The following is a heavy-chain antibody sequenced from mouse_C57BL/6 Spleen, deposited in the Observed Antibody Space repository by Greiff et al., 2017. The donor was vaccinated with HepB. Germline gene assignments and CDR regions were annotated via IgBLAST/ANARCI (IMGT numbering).Heavy chain of an antibody. V-gene: IGHV1-69*01. Sequence: VQLQQPGAELVMPGASVKLSCKASGYTFTSYWMHWVKQRPGQGLEWIGEIDPSDSYTNYNQKFKGKSTLTVDKSSSTAYMQLSSLTSEDSAVYYCARSGKGSSGYVDYWGQGTTLTVSS. J-gene: IGHJ2*01. CDR1: GYTFTSYW. D-gene: IGHD3-2*02. CDR2: IDPSDSYT. CDR3: ARSGKGSSGYVDY.